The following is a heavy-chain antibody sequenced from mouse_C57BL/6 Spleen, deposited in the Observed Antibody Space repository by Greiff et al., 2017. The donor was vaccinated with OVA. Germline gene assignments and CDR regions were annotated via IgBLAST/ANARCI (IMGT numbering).Heavy chain of an antibody. Sequence: EVKLMESGGGLVKPGGSLKLSCAASGFTFSSYAMSWVRQTPEKRLEWVATISDGGSYTYYPDNVKGRFTISRDNAKNNLYLQMSHLKSEDTAMYYCARDPGRAYVDYWGQGTTLTVSS. D-gene: IGHD3-3*01. CDR1: GFTFSSYA. CDR2: ISDGGSYT. V-gene: IGHV5-4*01. J-gene: IGHJ2*01. CDR3: ARDPGRAYVDY.